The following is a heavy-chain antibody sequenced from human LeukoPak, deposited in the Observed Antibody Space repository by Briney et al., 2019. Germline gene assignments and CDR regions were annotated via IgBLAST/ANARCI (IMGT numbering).Heavy chain of an antibody. D-gene: IGHD2-15*01. V-gene: IGHV4-59*12. CDR1: GGSISSYY. CDR2: IYYSGST. CDR3: AREYCSGGSCYWGNWFDP. Sequence: SETLSLTCTVSGGSISSYYWSWIRQPPGKGLEWIGNIYYSGSTNHNPSLKSRVTISVDTSKNQFSLKLSSVTAADTAVYYCAREYCSGGSCYWGNWFDPWGQGTLVTVSS. J-gene: IGHJ5*02.